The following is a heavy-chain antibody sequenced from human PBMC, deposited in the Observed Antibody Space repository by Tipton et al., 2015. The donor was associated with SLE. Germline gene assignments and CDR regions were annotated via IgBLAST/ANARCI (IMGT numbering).Heavy chain of an antibody. D-gene: IGHD6-13*01. CDR2: INHSGST. CDR1: GGSFSGYY. V-gene: IGHV4-34*01. J-gene: IGHJ3*02. Sequence: TLSLTCAVYGGSFSGYYWSWIRQPPGKGLEWIGEINHSGSTNYNPSLKSRVTISVDTSKNQFSLKLSSVTAADTAVYYCARGLRESSWSNDAFDIRGQGTMVTVSS. CDR3: ARGLRESSWSNDAFDI.